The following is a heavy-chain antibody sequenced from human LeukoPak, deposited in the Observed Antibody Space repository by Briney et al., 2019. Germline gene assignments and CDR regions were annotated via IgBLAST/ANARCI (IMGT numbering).Heavy chain of an antibody. V-gene: IGHV1-69*04. J-gene: IGHJ4*02. CDR3: ARVRLRGYYYDSSGYSYFDY. CDR2: IIPILGIA. Sequence: GSSVKVSCKASGGTFSSYAISWVRQAPGQGLEWMGRIIPILGIANYAQKFQGRVTITADKSTSTAYMELSSLGSEDTAVYYCARVRLRGYYYDSSGYSYFDYWGQGTLVTVSS. CDR1: GGTFSSYA. D-gene: IGHD3-22*01.